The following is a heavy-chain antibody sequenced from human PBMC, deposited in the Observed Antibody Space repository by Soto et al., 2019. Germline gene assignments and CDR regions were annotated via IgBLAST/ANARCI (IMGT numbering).Heavy chain of an antibody. D-gene: IGHD1-1*01. Sequence: EVQLVESGGGLVKPGGSLRLSCAASGFTFSSYSMNWVRQAPGKGLEWVSSFSSGSSYIYYADSVKGRFTISRDNAKNSLYLQMNSLRADDTAVYSCATGYDWNDGASFDVWGQGTMVTVSS. J-gene: IGHJ3*01. CDR3: ATGYDWNDGASFDV. V-gene: IGHV3-21*02. CDR1: GFTFSSYS. CDR2: FSSGSSYI.